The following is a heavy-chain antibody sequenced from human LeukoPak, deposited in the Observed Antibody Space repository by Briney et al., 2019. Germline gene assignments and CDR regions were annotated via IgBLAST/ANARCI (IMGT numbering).Heavy chain of an antibody. CDR1: GGSISSSTYY. J-gene: IGHJ5*02. V-gene: IGHV4-39*07. Sequence: SETLSLTCTVSGGSISSSTYYWGWIRQPPGKGLEWIGSIYYSGSTNYSPSLKSRVTISVDTSKNQISLKLSSVTAADTAVYYCARESGYSSSWYPPFDPWGQGTLVTVSS. D-gene: IGHD6-13*01. CDR3: ARESGYSSSWYPPFDP. CDR2: IYYSGST.